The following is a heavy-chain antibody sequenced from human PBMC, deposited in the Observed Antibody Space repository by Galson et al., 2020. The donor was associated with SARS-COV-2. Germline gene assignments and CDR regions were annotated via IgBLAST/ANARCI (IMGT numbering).Heavy chain of an antibody. CDR3: ARDPEPHYYGSGSYSYSDY. J-gene: IGHJ4*02. V-gene: IGHV3-66*02. D-gene: IGHD3-10*01. CDR2: IYSGGST. Sequence: GESLTISCAASGFTVSSNYMSWVRQAPGKGLEWVSAIYSGGSTYYADSVKGRFTISRDNSKNTLYLQMNSLRAEDTAVYYCARDPEPHYYGSGSYSYSDYWGQGTLVTVSS. CDR1: GFTVSSNY.